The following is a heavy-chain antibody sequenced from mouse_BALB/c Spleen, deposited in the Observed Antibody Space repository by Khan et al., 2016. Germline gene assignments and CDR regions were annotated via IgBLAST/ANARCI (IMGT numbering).Heavy chain of an antibody. CDR1: GYTFTNSG. V-gene: IGHV9-1*02. Sequence: QTQLVHSVPELKNPGETVKISCKASGYTFTNSGMNWVKQGPGKGLKWVGWINTYTGEPTYADDFKGRFAFSLETSASTAYLQINNLQNEDMTTYFCARGAMVTTGWYFDVWGAGTTVTVSS. D-gene: IGHD2-2*01. CDR2: INTYTGEP. J-gene: IGHJ1*01. CDR3: ARGAMVTTGWYFDV.